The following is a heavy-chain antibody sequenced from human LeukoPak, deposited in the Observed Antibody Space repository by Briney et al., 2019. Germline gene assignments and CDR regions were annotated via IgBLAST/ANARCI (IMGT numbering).Heavy chain of an antibody. Sequence: PSETLSLTCTVSGGSISSYYWSWIRQPPGKGLEWIGYIYYSGSTNYNPSLKSRVTISVDTSKNQFSLKLSSVTAADTAVYYCARDLLGELSDAFDIWGQGTMVTVSS. CDR3: ARDLLGELSDAFDI. CDR2: IYYSGST. CDR1: GGSISSYY. J-gene: IGHJ3*02. V-gene: IGHV4-59*01. D-gene: IGHD3-16*02.